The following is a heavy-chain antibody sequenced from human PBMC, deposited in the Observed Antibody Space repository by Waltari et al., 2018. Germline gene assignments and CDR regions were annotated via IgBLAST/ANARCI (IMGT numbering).Heavy chain of an antibody. J-gene: IGHJ4*02. V-gene: IGHV1-69-2*01. Sequence: EVQLVQSGAEVKKPGATVKISCKVSGYRFTDYFLHWVQQAPGKGLEWMGLIDPEDGETKYAEKFRGRVTISADISRDTAYMELTSLRSDDTAVYYCATARNLDYWGQGTLLTVSS. CDR3: ATARNLDY. CDR2: IDPEDGET. CDR1: GYRFTDYF.